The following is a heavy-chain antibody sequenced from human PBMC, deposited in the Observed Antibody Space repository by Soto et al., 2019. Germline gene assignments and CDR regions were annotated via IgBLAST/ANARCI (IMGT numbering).Heavy chain of an antibody. CDR3: ARGGYCSGGSCYYYYYYMDV. CDR2: ISAYNGNT. J-gene: IGHJ6*03. D-gene: IGHD2-15*01. V-gene: IGHV1-18*01. Sequence: ASVKVSCKASGYTFTSYGISWVRQAPGQGLEWMGWISAYNGNTNYAQKLQGRATMTTDTSTSTAYMELRSLRSDDTAVYYCARGGYCSGGSCYYYYYYMDVWGKGTTVTVSS. CDR1: GYTFTSYG.